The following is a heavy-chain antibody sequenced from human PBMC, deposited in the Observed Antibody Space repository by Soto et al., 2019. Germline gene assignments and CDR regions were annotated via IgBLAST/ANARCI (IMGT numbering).Heavy chain of an antibody. CDR2: IYYSGRT. D-gene: IGHD2-2*01. Sequence: PSETLSLTCTVSGGSVSSGSYYWTWIRQPPGKGLEWIGYIYYSGRTNYNPSLKSRVTISLDTSNNQFSLRLSSVTAADTAVYYCARTFCSTTSCQAHDMDVWGQGTTVTVSS. CDR3: ARTFCSTTSCQAHDMDV. CDR1: GGSVSSGSYY. J-gene: IGHJ6*02. V-gene: IGHV4-61*01.